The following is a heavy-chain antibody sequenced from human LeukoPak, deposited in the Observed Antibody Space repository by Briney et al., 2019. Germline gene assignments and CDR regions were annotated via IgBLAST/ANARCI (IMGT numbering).Heavy chain of an antibody. CDR2: FDPEEGET. CDR3: ATPRTGGYCSSTSCYYYYGMDV. Sequence: ASVKVSCKVSGYTPTELSMHWVRQAPGKGLEWMGGFDPEEGETIYAQKFQGRVTMTEDTSTDTAYMELSSLRSEDTAVYYCATPRTGGYCSSTSCYYYYGMDVWGKGTTVTVSS. J-gene: IGHJ6*04. CDR1: GYTPTELS. D-gene: IGHD2-2*01. V-gene: IGHV1-24*01.